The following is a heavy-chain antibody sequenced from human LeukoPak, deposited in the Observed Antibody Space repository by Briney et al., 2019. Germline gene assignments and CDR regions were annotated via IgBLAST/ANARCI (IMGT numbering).Heavy chain of an antibody. CDR2: IIPIFGTA. Sequence: SVKVSCKASGGTFSSYAISWVRQAPGQGLEWMGGIIPIFGTANYAQKFQGRVTITADESTSTAYMELSSLRSEDTAVYCRARKDYGGNSARSFDYWGQGTLVTVSS. CDR1: GGTFSSYA. V-gene: IGHV1-69*01. J-gene: IGHJ4*02. D-gene: IGHD4-23*01. CDR3: ARKDYGGNSARSFDY.